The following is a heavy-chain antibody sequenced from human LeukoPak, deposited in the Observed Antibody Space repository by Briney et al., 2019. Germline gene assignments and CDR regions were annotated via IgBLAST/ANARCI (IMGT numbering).Heavy chain of an antibody. CDR1: GASITTDY. CDR2: ISYSGST. CDR3: ARGGGISSSPLDFDY. V-gene: IGHV4-59*01. D-gene: IGHD6-6*01. J-gene: IGHJ4*02. Sequence: SETLSLTCTVSGASITTDYWSWIRQPPGQGQEWIGNISYSGSTNYNPSLKSRVTISIDTSKNQFSLKLTSVTAADTALYDCARGGGISSSPLDFDYWGQGTLVTVSS.